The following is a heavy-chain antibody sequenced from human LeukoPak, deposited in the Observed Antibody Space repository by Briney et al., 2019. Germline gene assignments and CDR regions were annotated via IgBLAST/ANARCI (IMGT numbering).Heavy chain of an antibody. D-gene: IGHD1-26*01. Sequence: SETLSLTCAVYGGSFSGYYWSWIRQPPGKGLDWIGEINHSGSTNYNPSLKSRVTISVDTSKNQFSLKLSSVTAADTAVYYCARGKSGSLFRSDAFDIWGQGTMVTVSS. V-gene: IGHV4-34*01. CDR1: GGSFSGYY. J-gene: IGHJ3*02. CDR3: ARGKSGSLFRSDAFDI. CDR2: INHSGST.